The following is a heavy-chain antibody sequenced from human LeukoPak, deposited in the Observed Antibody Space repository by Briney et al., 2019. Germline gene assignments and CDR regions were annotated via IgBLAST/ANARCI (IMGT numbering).Heavy chain of an antibody. CDR3: ARWEGLYYYDSSGYY. D-gene: IGHD3-22*01. J-gene: IGHJ4*02. CDR1: GFTFSDYY. CDR2: ISSSGSTI. V-gene: IGHV3-11*01. Sequence: GGSLRLSCAVSGFTFSDYYMSWIRQAPGKGLEWVSYISSSGSTIYYADSVMGRFTISRDNAKNSLYLQMNSLRAEDTAVYYCARWEGLYYYDSSGYYWGQGTLVTVSS.